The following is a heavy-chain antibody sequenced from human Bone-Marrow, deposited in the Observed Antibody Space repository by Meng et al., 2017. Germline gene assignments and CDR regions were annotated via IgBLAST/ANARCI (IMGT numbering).Heavy chain of an antibody. V-gene: IGHV4-34*01. J-gene: IGHJ4*02. Sequence: QVHLQQGGAGLLKPSWTLSLTCVVSGGSFRNYYWSWIRQPPGKRLEWIGEINHSGSTNYNPSLESRATISVDTSQNNLSLKLSSVTAADSAVYYCARGPTTMAHDFDYWGQGTLVTVSS. CDR1: GGSFRNYY. CDR2: INHSGST. D-gene: IGHD4-11*01. CDR3: ARGPTTMAHDFDY.